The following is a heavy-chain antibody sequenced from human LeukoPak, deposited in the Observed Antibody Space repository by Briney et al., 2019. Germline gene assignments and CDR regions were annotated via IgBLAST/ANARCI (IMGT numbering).Heavy chain of an antibody. V-gene: IGHV4-4*07. Sequence: SETLSLTCTVSGGSISSYYWSWIRQPAGKGLEWIGRIYTSGSTNYNPSLKSRVTISVDKSKNQFSLKLSSVTAADTAMYYCAREVRAPYGDYADYWGQGTLVTVSS. CDR2: IYTSGST. CDR3: AREVRAPYGDYADY. CDR1: GGSISSYY. D-gene: IGHD4-17*01. J-gene: IGHJ4*02.